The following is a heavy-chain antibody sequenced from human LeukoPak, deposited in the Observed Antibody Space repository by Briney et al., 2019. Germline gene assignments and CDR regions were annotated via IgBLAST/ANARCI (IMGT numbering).Heavy chain of an antibody. CDR3: ARDVYDTSGYPPTEGDFDH. CDR1: GFTVSSSY. V-gene: IGHV3-53*01. CDR2: IYSGGST. D-gene: IGHD3-22*01. J-gene: IGHJ4*02. Sequence: GGSLRLSCAASGFTVSSSYMSWVRQAPGKGLEWVSVIYSGGSTYYADSVKGRFTISRDNSKNTLYLQMNSLRAEDTAVYFCARDVYDTSGYPPTEGDFDHWGQGTLVTVSS.